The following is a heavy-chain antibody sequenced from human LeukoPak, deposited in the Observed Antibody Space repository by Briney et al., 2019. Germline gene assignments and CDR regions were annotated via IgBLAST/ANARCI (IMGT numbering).Heavy chain of an antibody. J-gene: IGHJ4*02. V-gene: IGHV4-59*01. CDR2: IYYSGAT. D-gene: IGHD1-1*01. CDR3: ARMGATTPHSANPDY. CDR1: GDSISSYF. Sequence: SETLSLTCTVSGDSISSYFWSWVRQPPGKGLEWIGYIYYSGATNYSPSLRRRLTISVDTSKDQLYMTLNSVTAADTAVYYCARMGATTPHSANPDYWGQGTLVTVSS.